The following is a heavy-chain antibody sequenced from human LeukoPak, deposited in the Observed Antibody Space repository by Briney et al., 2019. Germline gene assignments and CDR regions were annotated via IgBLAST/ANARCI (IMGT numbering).Heavy chain of an antibody. CDR1: GGSISSYY. V-gene: IGHV4-59*01. CDR3: ARDNYSSGWYLSYNWFDP. Sequence: PSETLSLTCTVSGGSISSYYWSWIRQPPGKVLEWIGYFYYSGSTNYNPSLKSRVTISVDTSKNQFPLKLSSVTAADTAVYYCARDNYSSGWYLSYNWFDPWGQGTLVTVSS. J-gene: IGHJ5*02. CDR2: FYYSGST. D-gene: IGHD6-19*01.